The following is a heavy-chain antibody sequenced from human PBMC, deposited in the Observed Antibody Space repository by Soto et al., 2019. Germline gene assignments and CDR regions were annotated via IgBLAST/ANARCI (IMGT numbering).Heavy chain of an antibody. V-gene: IGHV3-23*01. Sequence: GGSLRLSCAASGITFSSYAMSWVRQAPGKGLEWVSAISGSGGSTYYADSVKGRFTISRDNSKNTLYLQMNSLRAEDTAVYYCAKGGGYYDILTGYYAGDAFDIWGQGTMVTVSS. CDR1: GITFSSYA. CDR2: ISGSGGST. D-gene: IGHD3-9*01. CDR3: AKGGGYYDILTGYYAGDAFDI. J-gene: IGHJ3*02.